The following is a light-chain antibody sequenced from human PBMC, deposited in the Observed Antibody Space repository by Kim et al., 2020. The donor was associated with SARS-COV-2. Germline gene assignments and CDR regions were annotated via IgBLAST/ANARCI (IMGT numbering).Light chain of an antibody. V-gene: IGKV1-39*01. CDR1: QSNSSH. CDR3: QQSYITPFT. Sequence: DIQMTQSPSSLSASVGDRVTIPCRTTQSNSSHLNWYQQKPGRAPKLLISAASTLQGGVPSRFSGSGSETDFTLTISSLQPEDFATYFCQQSYITPFTFGPGTKVDIK. J-gene: IGKJ3*01. CDR2: AAS.